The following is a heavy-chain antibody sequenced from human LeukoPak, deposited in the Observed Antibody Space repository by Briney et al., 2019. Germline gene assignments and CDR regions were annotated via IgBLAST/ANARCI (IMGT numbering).Heavy chain of an antibody. D-gene: IGHD6-13*01. CDR1: GFTLSGYD. J-gene: IGHJ5*02. Sequence: PGGSLRLSCAASGFTLSGYDMNWVRQAPGRGLEWVSFIRSSDSSIYYSDSVKGRFTISRDNAKNSLYLQMNSLRAEDTAVYYCAKDSSSSWRGGNWFDPWGQGTLVTVSS. CDR2: IRSSDSSI. CDR3: AKDSSSSWRGGNWFDP. V-gene: IGHV3-48*03.